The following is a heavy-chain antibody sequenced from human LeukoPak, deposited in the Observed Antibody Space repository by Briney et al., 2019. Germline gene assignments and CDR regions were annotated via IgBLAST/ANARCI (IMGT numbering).Heavy chain of an antibody. V-gene: IGHV3-9*03. D-gene: IGHD6-13*01. CDR2: ISWNSGSI. J-gene: IGHJ4*02. Sequence: GGSLRLSCAASGFTFDDYAMRWVRQAPGKGLEWVSGISWNSGSIGYADSVKGRFTISRDNAKNSLYLQMNSLRAEDMALYYCARSSSWYDYFDYWGQGTLVTVSS. CDR1: GFTFDDYA. CDR3: ARSSSWYDYFDY.